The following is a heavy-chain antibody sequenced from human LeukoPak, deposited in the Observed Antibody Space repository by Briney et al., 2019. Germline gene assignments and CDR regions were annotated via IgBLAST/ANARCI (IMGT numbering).Heavy chain of an antibody. V-gene: IGHV4-59*01. J-gene: IGHJ4*02. CDR2: IYYSGST. Sequence: SETLSLTCTVSVGSISTYYWSWIRQPPGKGLEWIGYIYYSGSTNYNPSLKSRVTVSVDTSKNQFSLNLSSVTAADTAVYYCARSERYNSGWYFYFDYWGQGTLVTVSS. CDR1: VGSISTYY. D-gene: IGHD6-19*01. CDR3: ARSERYNSGWYFYFDY.